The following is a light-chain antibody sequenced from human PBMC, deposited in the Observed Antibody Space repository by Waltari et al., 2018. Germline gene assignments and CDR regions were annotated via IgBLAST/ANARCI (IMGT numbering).Light chain of an antibody. CDR1: SNDIGFYNY. V-gene: IGLV2-11*01. CDR3: CSYGGSYTWV. CDR2: DVT. J-gene: IGLJ3*02. Sequence: QSVLTQPRSVSGSPGQSVTIYCTGTSNDIGFYNYVSWYQQHPGKAPKVLIYDVTKRPSGVPDRFSGSKSGNTASLTISGLQAEDEADYYCCSYGGSYTWVFGGGTWLTVL.